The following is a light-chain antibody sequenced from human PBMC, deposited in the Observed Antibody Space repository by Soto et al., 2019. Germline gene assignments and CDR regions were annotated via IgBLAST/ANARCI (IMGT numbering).Light chain of an antibody. Sequence: QSVLTQPASVSGSPGQSITTSCTGTSSDVGGYNYVSWYQQHPGKAPKFMIYDVSTRPSGVSNRFSGSKSGNTASLTISGLQAEDEADYYCSSYTSSGTVLFGGGTKVTVL. CDR3: SSYTSSGTVL. V-gene: IGLV2-14*03. CDR2: DVS. CDR1: SSDVGGYNY. J-gene: IGLJ2*01.